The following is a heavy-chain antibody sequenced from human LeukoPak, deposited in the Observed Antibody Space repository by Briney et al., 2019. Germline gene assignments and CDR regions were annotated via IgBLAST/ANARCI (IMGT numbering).Heavy chain of an antibody. D-gene: IGHD3-22*01. CDR3: AKDDIYYDSSCYYYEGGHFDY. Sequence: PGGSLRLSCAASGFTFSSYWMSWVRQAPGKGLEWVANIKQDGSEKYYADSVKGRFTISRDNSKNTLYLQMNSLRAEDTAVYYCAKDDIYYDSSCYYYEGGHFDYWGQGTLVTVSS. CDR1: GFTFSSYW. V-gene: IGHV3-7*01. CDR2: IKQDGSEK. J-gene: IGHJ4*02.